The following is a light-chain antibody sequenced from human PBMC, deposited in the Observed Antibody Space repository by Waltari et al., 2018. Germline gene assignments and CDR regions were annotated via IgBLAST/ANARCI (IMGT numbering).Light chain of an antibody. CDR2: DVT. Sequence: QSALTQPASVSGSPGQSITISCTGPSSDIGVYNHVPWYQQHPGKAPKLMIYDVTNRPSGVSDPFSGSKADYTASLTISGLQAGDEADYYCSSYTTSISYVFGTGTRVTVL. CDR3: SSYTTSISYV. J-gene: IGLJ1*01. CDR1: SSDIGVYNH. V-gene: IGLV2-14*03.